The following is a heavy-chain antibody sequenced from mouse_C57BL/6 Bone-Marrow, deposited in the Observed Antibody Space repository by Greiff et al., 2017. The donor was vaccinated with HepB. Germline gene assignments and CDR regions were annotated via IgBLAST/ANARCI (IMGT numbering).Heavy chain of an antibody. Sequence: EVQLVESGGGLVKPGGSLKLSCAASGFTFSSYAMSWVRQTPEKRLEWVATISDGGSYTYYPDNVKGRFTISRDNAKNNLYLQMSHLKSEDTAMYYCARDTHNWDAMDYWGQGTSVTVSS. V-gene: IGHV5-4*01. CDR1: GFTFSSYA. D-gene: IGHD4-1*01. CDR2: ISDGGSYT. CDR3: ARDTHNWDAMDY. J-gene: IGHJ4*01.